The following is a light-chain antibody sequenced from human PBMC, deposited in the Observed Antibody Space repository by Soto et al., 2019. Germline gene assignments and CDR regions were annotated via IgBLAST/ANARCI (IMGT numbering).Light chain of an antibody. V-gene: IGLV1-40*01. Sequence: QSVLTKPPSVSGAPGQRVTISCTESSSNIGAGYDVHWYQQHPGTAPKLLIYGNSNRPSGVPDRFSGSKSGTSASLAITGLQAEDEADYYCQSYDSSLSGWVFGGGTKLTVL. J-gene: IGLJ3*02. CDR2: GNS. CDR3: QSYDSSLSGWV. CDR1: SSNIGAGYD.